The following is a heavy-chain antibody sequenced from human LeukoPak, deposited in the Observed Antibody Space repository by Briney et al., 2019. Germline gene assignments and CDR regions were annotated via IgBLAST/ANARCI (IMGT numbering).Heavy chain of an antibody. CDR3: ARVYGGRYVFDY. CDR1: GFTFSSYA. D-gene: IGHD2-15*01. V-gene: IGHV3-30*04. CDR2: ISYDGSNK. Sequence: PGGSLRLSCAASGFTFSSYAMHGVRQAPGKGLEWVAVISYDGSNKYYADSVKGRFTISRENSKNTLYLQMNSLRAEDTAVYYCARVYGGRYVFDYWGQGTLVTVSS. J-gene: IGHJ4*02.